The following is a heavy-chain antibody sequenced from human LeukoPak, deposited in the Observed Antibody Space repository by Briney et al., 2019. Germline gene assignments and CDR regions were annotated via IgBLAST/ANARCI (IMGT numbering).Heavy chain of an antibody. CDR2: ISYDGSNK. CDR1: GFTFSSYA. D-gene: IGHD2-15*01. V-gene: IGHV3-30-3*01. Sequence: GGSLRLSCAASGFTFSSYAMHWVRQAPGKGLEWVAVISYDGSNKYYADSVKGRFTISRDNSKNTLYLQMNNLRAEDTAVYYCARDRVPGYCSGGSCYGRYYYYGMDVWGQGTTVTVSS. J-gene: IGHJ6*02. CDR3: ARDRVPGYCSGGSCYGRYYYYGMDV.